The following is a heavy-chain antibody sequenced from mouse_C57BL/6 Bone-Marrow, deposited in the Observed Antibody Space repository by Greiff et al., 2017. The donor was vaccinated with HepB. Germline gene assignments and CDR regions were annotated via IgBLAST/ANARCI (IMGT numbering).Heavy chain of an antibody. D-gene: IGHD2-2*01. J-gene: IGHJ4*01. Sequence: EVQVVESGGGLVQPKGSLKLSCAASGFTFNTYAMHWVRQAPGKGLEWVARIRSKSSNYATYYADSVKDRFTISRDDSQSMLYLQMNNLKTEDTALYYCVRDHGYDGAMDYWGQGTSVTVSS. CDR1: GFTFNTYA. V-gene: IGHV10-3*01. CDR3: VRDHGYDGAMDY. CDR2: IRSKSSNYAT.